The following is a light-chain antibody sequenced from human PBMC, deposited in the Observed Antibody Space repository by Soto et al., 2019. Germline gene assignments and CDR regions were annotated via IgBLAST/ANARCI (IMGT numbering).Light chain of an antibody. J-gene: IGKJ1*01. CDR3: QEYGSSRT. Sequence: EIVLTQSPGTLSLSPGERATLSCRASQSVSSSYLAWYQQKPGQAPRLLIFGPSSRATGIPDRFSGSGSGTDFTLTISRLEPEDSAVYYCQEYGSSRTFGQGTKVEIK. CDR2: GPS. V-gene: IGKV3-20*01. CDR1: QSVSSSY.